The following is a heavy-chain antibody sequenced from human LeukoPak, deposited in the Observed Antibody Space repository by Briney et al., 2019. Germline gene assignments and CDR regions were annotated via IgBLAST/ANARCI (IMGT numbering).Heavy chain of an antibody. CDR1: GGTFSSYA. V-gene: IGHV1-69*04. Sequence: SVKVSCKASGGTFSSYAISWVRQAPGQGLEWMGRIIPILGIANYAQKFQGRVTITAGKSTSTAYMELSSLRSEDTAVYYCARGIGYYGSGIPDYWGQGTLVTVSS. CDR2: IIPILGIA. CDR3: ARGIGYYGSGIPDY. D-gene: IGHD3-10*01. J-gene: IGHJ4*02.